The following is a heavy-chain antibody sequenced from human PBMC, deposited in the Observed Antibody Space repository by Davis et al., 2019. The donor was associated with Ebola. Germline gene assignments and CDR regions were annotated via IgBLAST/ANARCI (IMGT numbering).Heavy chain of an antibody. V-gene: IGHV3-48*02. Sequence: GGSLRLSCAASGFTVSDSYMSWVRQAPGKGLEWISYIDISSSTMDYADSVKGRFTISRDNDKNTLYLQMNSLRDEDTAVYYCARGYGSGRHLDYWGQGTLVTVSS. J-gene: IGHJ4*02. CDR1: GFTVSDSY. CDR3: ARGYGSGRHLDY. D-gene: IGHD3-10*01. CDR2: IDISSSTM.